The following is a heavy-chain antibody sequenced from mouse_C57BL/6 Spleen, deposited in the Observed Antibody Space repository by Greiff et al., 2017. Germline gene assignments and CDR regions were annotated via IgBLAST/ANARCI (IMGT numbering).Heavy chain of an antibody. CDR1: GYTFTDYE. V-gene: IGHV1-15*01. CDR2: IDPETGGT. D-gene: IGHD3-2*02. Sequence: QVQLQQSGAELVRPGASVTLSCKASGYTFTDYEMHWVKQTPVHGLEWIGAIDPETGGTAYNQKFKGKAILTADKSSSTAYMELRSLTSEDSAVYYCTKVWTAQATFDYWGQGTTLTVSS. J-gene: IGHJ2*01. CDR3: TKVWTAQATFDY.